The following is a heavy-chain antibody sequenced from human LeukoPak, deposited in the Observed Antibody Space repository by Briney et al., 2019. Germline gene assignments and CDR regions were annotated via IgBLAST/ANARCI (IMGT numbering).Heavy chain of an antibody. CDR3: ARDPHYYESSGYFDP. V-gene: IGHV3-33*07. D-gene: IGHD3-22*01. CDR2: IYFDASVT. CDR1: GFTFENYG. J-gene: IGHJ5*02. Sequence: GRSLRLSCAASGFTFENYGMYWVRQAPGQGLEWLALIYFDASVTDYSDSVRGRFTISRDNSNNTLYLEMNNLRAEDTAVYFCARDPHYYESSGYFDPWGQGTLVTVSS.